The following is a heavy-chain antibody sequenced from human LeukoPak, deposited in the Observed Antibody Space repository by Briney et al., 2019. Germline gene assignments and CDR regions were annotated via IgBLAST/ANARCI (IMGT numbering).Heavy chain of an antibody. J-gene: IGHJ4*02. CDR2: ISSRGSTT. CDR3: ARAAFGENNS. D-gene: IGHD3-10*01. Sequence: GGSLRLSCAASAFTFSDYFMSWVRQAPGKGLEWVSYISSRGSTTYYADSVKGRFTISRDNSKNTLYLQMNSLRAEDTAVYYCARAAFGENNSWGQGTLVTVSS. CDR1: AFTFSDYF. V-gene: IGHV3-11*01.